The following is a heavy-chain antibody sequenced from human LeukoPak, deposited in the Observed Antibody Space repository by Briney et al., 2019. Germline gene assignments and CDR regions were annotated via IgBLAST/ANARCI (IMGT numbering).Heavy chain of an antibody. CDR2: IYHSGST. J-gene: IGHJ4*02. Sequence: PSGTLSLTCAVSGGSISSSNWWSWVRQPPGKGLEWIGEIYHSGSTNYNPSFKSRVTISVDTSKNQFSLKLSSVTAADTAVYYCASGGTTYYYDSSGYYYPPPFDYWGQGTLVTVSS. CDR1: GGSISSSNW. CDR3: ASGGTTYYYDSSGYYYPPPFDY. V-gene: IGHV4-4*02. D-gene: IGHD3-22*01.